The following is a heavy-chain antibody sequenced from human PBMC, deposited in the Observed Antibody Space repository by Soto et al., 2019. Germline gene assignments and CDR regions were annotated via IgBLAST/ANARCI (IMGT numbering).Heavy chain of an antibody. J-gene: IGHJ4*02. D-gene: IGHD5-18*01. V-gene: IGHV4-59*08. CDR2: IYYSGST. CDR1: GGSIGTYF. CDR3: ARSYGYLPDY. Sequence: QVQLQESGPGLVKPSETLSLNCSVSGGSIGTYFWGWIRQPPGKGLEWIGHIYYSGSTSYNPSLRSRVTISLYTSKNQFSLRLRSVSAADTAVYYCARSYGYLPDYWGQGTLVTVSS.